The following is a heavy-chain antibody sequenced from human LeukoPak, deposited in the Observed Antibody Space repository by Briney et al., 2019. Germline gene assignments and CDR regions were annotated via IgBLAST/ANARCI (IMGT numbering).Heavy chain of an antibody. CDR1: GGSISSYY. D-gene: IGHD6-13*01. J-gene: IGHJ3*02. CDR2: IYYSGST. V-gene: IGHV4-59*01. Sequence: SETLSLTCTVSGGSISSYYWSWIRQPPGKGLEWIGYIYYSGSTNYNPSLKSRVTISVDTSKNQFSLKLSSVTAADTAVYYCASPRRSGYTRSADAFDIWGQGTMVTVSS. CDR3: ASPRRSGYTRSADAFDI.